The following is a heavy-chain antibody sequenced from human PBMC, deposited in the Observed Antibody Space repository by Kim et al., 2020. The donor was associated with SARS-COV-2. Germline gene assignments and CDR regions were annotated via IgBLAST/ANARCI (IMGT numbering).Heavy chain of an antibody. CDR1: VGTFSSYT. CDR3: ARDLGTGYIDY. Sequence: SVKVSCKASVGTFSSYTISWVRQAPGQGLEWMGRIIPILGIANYAQKFQGRVTITADKSTSTAYMELSSLRSEDTAVYYCARDLGTGYIDYWGPRTLVTVSS. CDR2: IIPILGIA. V-gene: IGHV1-69*02. D-gene: IGHD3-9*01. J-gene: IGHJ4*02.